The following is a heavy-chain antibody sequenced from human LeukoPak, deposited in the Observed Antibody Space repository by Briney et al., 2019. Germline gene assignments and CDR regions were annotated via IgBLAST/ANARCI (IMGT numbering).Heavy chain of an antibody. Sequence: GGSLRLSCAASGFTFSNYAIHWVRQAPGKGLEWVAVISYDGSNKYYADSVKGRFAISRDNSKSTLYLQMNTLRAEDTAVYYCARVVPTASHDYWGQGTLVTVSS. CDR2: ISYDGSNK. CDR3: ARVVPTASHDY. J-gene: IGHJ4*02. D-gene: IGHD2-2*01. CDR1: GFTFSNYA. V-gene: IGHV3-30*09.